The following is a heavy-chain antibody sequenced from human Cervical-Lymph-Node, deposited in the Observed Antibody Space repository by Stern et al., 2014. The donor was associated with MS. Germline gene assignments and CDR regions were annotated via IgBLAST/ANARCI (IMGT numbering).Heavy chain of an antibody. J-gene: IGHJ5*02. V-gene: IGHV3-30*18. Sequence: QVQLVQSGGGVVQPGRSLRLSCAASGFTFSRFGMHWVRQAPGKGLEWVALISHNGTKKYYADSVKGRFTISRDKSKNTLFLQMSSLRPQDTAIYYCANLKGPEDTWGQGTLVTVSS. D-gene: IGHD2-15*01. CDR1: GFTFSRFG. CDR2: ISHNGTKK. CDR3: ANLKGPEDT.